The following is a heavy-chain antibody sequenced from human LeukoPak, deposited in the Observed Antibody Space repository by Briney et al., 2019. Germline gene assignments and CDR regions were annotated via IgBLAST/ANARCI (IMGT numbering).Heavy chain of an antibody. V-gene: IGHV1-8*01. CDR3: ARGRGWGILDS. CDR2: MTPNSEKR. Sequence: ASVKVSRKTSGYPFTSYDIHWVRQAAGHGLEWMSWMTPNSEKRAYAQKFQGRVTMTTNTSIDTAYMELSSLTFDDTAIYYCARGRGWGILDSWGQGHLVTVSS. CDR1: GYPFTSYD. J-gene: IGHJ4*02. D-gene: IGHD6-19*01.